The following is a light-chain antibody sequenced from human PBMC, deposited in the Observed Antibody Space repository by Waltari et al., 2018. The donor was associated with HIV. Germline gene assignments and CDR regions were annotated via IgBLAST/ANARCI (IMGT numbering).Light chain of an antibody. CDR2: KDT. CDR3: QSANSRGTALV. V-gene: IGLV3-25*03. Sequence: SFELTQPPSVSVSPGHTARITCSGDDLPKTYAYWYQQKTGQAPVLIIYKDTERPMGIPWRFSGSSSGTTVTLTSSGVQAEYEADYYCQSANSRGTALVFGGVTKLTVL. CDR1: DLPKTY. J-gene: IGLJ3*02.